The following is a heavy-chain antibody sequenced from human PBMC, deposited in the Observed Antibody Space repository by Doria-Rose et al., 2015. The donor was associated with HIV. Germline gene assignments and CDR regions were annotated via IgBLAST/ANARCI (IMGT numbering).Heavy chain of an antibody. D-gene: IGHD6-13*01. CDR1: GVSLSSPGMG. CDR2: LFSDDER. J-gene: IGHJ4*02. Sequence: QVTLKESGPVLVKPTETLTLTCTVSGVSLSSPGMGVSWIRQPPGKALEWLENLFSDDERSYRTSLKSRLTISRGTYKRQVVITMTDMDPVDTATYYCARIKSSRWYHKYYFDFWGQGTLVIVSA. V-gene: IGHV2-26*01. CDR3: ARIKSSRWYHKYYFDF.